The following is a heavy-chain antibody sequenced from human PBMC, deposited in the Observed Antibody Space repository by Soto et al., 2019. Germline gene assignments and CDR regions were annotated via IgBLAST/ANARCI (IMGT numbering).Heavy chain of an antibody. Sequence: QVQVVQSGVEVRRPGSSVKGSCKASGDTFKNCVISWVRQAPGQGLEWMGGIIPLLGTTDFAQRFQGRLTITTDESTTTAYMELSRLRSEDTATYYCAAELGFGKLSVVWGQGTTVIVSS. CDR1: GDTFKNCV. J-gene: IGHJ6*02. CDR3: AAELGFGKLSVV. CDR2: IIPLLGTT. D-gene: IGHD3-10*01. V-gene: IGHV1-69*01.